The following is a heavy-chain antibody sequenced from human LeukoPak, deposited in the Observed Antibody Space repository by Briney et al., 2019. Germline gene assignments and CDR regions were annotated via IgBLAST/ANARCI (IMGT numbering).Heavy chain of an antibody. CDR3: ARGRIMDDSRLDY. CDR1: GGSISSYY. V-gene: IGHV4-59*01. D-gene: IGHD3-22*01. CDR2: IYYSGST. Sequence: PSETLSLTCTVSGGSISSYYWSWIRQPPGKGLEWIGYIYYSGSTNYKSSLKSRVTISVDTSKNQFSLKLSSVTAADTAVYYCARGRIMDDSRLDYWGQGTLVTVSS. J-gene: IGHJ4*02.